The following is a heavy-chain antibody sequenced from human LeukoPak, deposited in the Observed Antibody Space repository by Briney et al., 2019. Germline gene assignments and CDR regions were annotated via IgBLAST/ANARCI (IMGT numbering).Heavy chain of an antibody. CDR1: GGTFSSYA. CDR3: ARDRVGPQGYYYGSGPGG. J-gene: IGHJ4*02. D-gene: IGHD3-10*01. Sequence: SVKVSCKASGGTFSSYAISWVRQAPGQGLEWMGGIILIFGTANYAQKFQGRVTITADESTSTAYMELSSLRSEDTAVYYCARDRVGPQGYYYGSGPGGWGQGTLVTVSS. CDR2: IILIFGTA. V-gene: IGHV1-69*01.